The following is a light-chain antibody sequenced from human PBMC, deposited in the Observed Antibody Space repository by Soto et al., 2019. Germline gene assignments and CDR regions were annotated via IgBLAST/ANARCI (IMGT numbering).Light chain of an antibody. V-gene: IGKV1-39*01. CDR1: QSISSY. J-gene: IGKJ5*01. CDR2: AAS. CDR3: QQSYSTVT. Sequence: DIQITQSPSSLSSSVQERFTITCRASQSISSYLNWYQQKPGKAPKLLIYAASSLQSGVPSRFSGSGSGTDFTLTISSLQPEDFATYYCQQSYSTVTFGQGTRLEIK.